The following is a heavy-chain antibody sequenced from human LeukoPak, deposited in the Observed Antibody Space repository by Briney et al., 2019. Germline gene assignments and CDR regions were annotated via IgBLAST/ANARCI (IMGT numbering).Heavy chain of an antibody. V-gene: IGHV1-2*02. Sequence: ASVKVSCKASGYTFTGYYMHWVRQAPGQGLEWMGWINPNSGGTNYAQKFQGRVTMTRDTSNSTAYMELSRLRSDDTAVYYCARVWKVTDAFDIWGQGTMVTVSS. CDR3: ARVWKVTDAFDI. CDR2: INPNSGGT. J-gene: IGHJ3*02. D-gene: IGHD2-21*02. CDR1: GYTFTGYY.